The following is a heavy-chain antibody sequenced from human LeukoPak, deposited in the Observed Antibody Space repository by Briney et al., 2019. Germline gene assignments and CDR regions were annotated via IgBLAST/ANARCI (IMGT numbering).Heavy chain of an antibody. CDR3: TSSGYRGPEYFQH. Sequence: SLRLSCTASGFTFGDYAMSWFRQAPGKGLEWEGFIRSKAYGGTTEYAASVKGRFTISRDDSKSIAYLQMNSLKTEDTAVYYCTSSGYRGPEYFQHWGQGTLVTVSS. D-gene: IGHD3-22*01. CDR1: GFTFGDYA. CDR2: IRSKAYGGTT. V-gene: IGHV3-49*03. J-gene: IGHJ1*01.